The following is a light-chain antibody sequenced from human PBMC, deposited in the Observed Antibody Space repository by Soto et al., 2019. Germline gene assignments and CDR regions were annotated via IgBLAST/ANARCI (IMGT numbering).Light chain of an antibody. CDR1: QSVSSSY. Sequence: EIVLTQSPGTLSLSPGERATLSCRASQSVSSSYLAWYQQKPGQAPRLLIYGASSRATGIPDRFSVSGSGTDFTLTISRLEPEDFAVYYCQQYAGSRTFGQGTKVEIK. CDR2: GAS. CDR3: QQYAGSRT. J-gene: IGKJ1*01. V-gene: IGKV3-20*01.